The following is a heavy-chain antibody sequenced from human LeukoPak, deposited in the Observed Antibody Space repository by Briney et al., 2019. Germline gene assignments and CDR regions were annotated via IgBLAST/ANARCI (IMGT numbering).Heavy chain of an antibody. J-gene: IGHJ3*02. CDR3: ARELIVGATMAFDM. Sequence: SETLSPTCTVSGGSISSYFWSWIRQPPGKGLEWIGYISNSGSTNYNPSLKSRVTILMDTSKKQFSLKLSSVTAADTAVYYCARELIVGATMAFDMWGQGTRVTVSS. CDR1: GGSISSYF. CDR2: ISNSGST. D-gene: IGHD1-26*01. V-gene: IGHV4-59*01.